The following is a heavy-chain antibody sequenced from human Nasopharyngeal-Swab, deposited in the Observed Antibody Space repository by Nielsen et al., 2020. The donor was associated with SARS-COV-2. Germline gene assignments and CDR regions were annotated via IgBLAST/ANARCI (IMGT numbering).Heavy chain of an antibody. CDR2: ISSTGDYI. Sequence: WIRQPPGKGLEWVSGISSTGDYIYYAASVKGRFTISRGNAKNSLYLQMNSLRAEDAAVYYCVRDTPAMFVYWGQGTLVTVSS. CDR3: VRDTPAMFVY. J-gene: IGHJ4*02. V-gene: IGHV3-21*01.